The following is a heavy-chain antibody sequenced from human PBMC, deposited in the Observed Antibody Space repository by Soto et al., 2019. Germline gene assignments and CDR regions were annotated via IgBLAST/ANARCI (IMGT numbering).Heavy chain of an antibody. V-gene: IGHV2-70*12. Sequence: SGPTLVNPTQTLTLTCTFSGFSLSTTGMCVTWIRQPPGKALEWLALIDWDDDKFYTTSLKTRLTISKDTSENQVVLTMTNMDPVDTATYYCAHDRELLRAFDYWGQGTLVTVSS. CDR3: AHDRELLRAFDY. J-gene: IGHJ4*02. CDR2: IDWDDDK. D-gene: IGHD1-26*01. CDR1: GFSLSTTGMC.